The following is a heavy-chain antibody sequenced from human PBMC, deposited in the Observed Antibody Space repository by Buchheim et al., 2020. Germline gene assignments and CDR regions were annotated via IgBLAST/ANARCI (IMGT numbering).Heavy chain of an antibody. CDR2: INPSGGST. CDR3: ARGVAVAGDGAEVVSPFDY. CDR1: GYTFTSYY. V-gene: IGHV1-46*01. D-gene: IGHD6-19*01. Sequence: QVQLVQSGAEVKKPGASVKVSCKASGYTFTSYYMHWVRQAPGQGLEWMGIINPSGGSTSYAQKFQGRVTMTRDTSTSTVYLELSSLRSEDTAVYYCARGVAVAGDGAEVVSPFDYWGQGTL. J-gene: IGHJ4*02.